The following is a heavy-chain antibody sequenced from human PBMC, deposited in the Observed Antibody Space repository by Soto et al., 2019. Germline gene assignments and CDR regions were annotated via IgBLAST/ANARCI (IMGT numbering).Heavy chain of an antibody. D-gene: IGHD6-13*01. CDR1: GGSISSNY. CDR2: VDNSGST. Sequence: SETLSLTCTVSGGSISSNYWTWIRQPPGKGLEWIGYVDNSGSTNYNPSLKSRGTISADTSKSQFSLKVNSMTAADTAVYSSARYRREAVAGYTLDNWGQGILVTVSS. V-gene: IGHV4-59*01. CDR3: ARYRREAVAGYTLDN. J-gene: IGHJ4*02.